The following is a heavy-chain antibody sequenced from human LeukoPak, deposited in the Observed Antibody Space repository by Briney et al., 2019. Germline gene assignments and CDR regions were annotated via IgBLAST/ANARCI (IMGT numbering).Heavy chain of an antibody. CDR1: GYTFTGYY. CDR2: INPNSGGT. J-gene: IGHJ4*02. CDR3: ARLPDVDIVATIDY. V-gene: IGHV1-2*02. D-gene: IGHD5-12*01. Sequence: ASVKVSCKASGYTFTGYYMHWVRPAPGQGLEWMGWINPNSGGTNYAQKFQGRVTMTRDTSISTAYMELSRLRSDDTAVYYCARLPDVDIVATIDYWGQGTLVTVSS.